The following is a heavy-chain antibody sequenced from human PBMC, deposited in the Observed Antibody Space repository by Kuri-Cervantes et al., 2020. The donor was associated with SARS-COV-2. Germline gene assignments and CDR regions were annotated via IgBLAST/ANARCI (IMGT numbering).Heavy chain of an antibody. J-gene: IGHJ5*02. CDR3: ARAGYSSGWYPPNWFDP. D-gene: IGHD6-19*01. CDR1: GGSISSYY. Sequence: SETLSLSCTVSGGSISSYYWSWIRQPPGKGLEWIGYIYYSGSTNYNPSLKSRVTISVDTSKNQFSLKLSSVTAADTAVYYCARAGYSSGWYPPNWFDPWGQGTLVTVSS. CDR2: IYYSGST. V-gene: IGHV4-59*01.